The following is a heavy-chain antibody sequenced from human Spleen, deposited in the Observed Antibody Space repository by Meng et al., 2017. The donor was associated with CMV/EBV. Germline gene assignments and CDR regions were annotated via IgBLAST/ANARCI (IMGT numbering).Heavy chain of an antibody. CDR1: GGSVSSGSYY. CDR2: IYHSGST. V-gene: IGHV4-61*01. D-gene: IGHD3-3*01. Sequence: SETLSLTXTVSGGSVSSGSYYWSWIRQPPWKGLEWTGYIYHSGSTNYNPPLKSRVNISVHTSKNQFSLTLSSVTAADTAVYYCSGLYFDFWSVGEYYYYDMDVWGQGTTVTVSS. CDR3: SGLYFDFWSVGEYYYYDMDV. J-gene: IGHJ6*02.